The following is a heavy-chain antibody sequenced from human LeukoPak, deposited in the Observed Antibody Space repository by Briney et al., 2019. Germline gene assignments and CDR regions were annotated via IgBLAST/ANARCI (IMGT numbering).Heavy chain of an antibody. D-gene: IGHD4-17*01. Sequence: EASVKVSCKASGGTFSSYAISWVRQAPGQGLEWTGGIIPIFGTANYAQKFQGRVTITADKSTSTAYMELSSLRSEDTAVYYCAGSGTVISYYFDYWGQGTLVTVSS. V-gene: IGHV1-69*06. CDR3: AGSGTVISYYFDY. CDR2: IIPIFGTA. J-gene: IGHJ4*02. CDR1: GGTFSSYA.